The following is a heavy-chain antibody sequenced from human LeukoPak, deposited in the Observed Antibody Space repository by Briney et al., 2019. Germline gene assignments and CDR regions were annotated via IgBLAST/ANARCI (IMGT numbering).Heavy chain of an antibody. CDR1: GFSLSINS. J-gene: IGHJ4*02. V-gene: IGHV3-23*01. CDR2: ISRDGDKT. CDR3: AKEEVPNDY. Sequence: GGSTRLSCAVSGFSLSINSMCWVRQAPGKGLEWVSGISRDGDKTYYVDSVEGRFTISRDTSKNTLYLQMDTLRVEDTATYYCAKEEVPNDYWGQGTLVTVSS.